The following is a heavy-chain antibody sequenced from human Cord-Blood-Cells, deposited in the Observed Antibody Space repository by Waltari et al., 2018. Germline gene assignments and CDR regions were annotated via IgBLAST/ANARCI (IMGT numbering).Heavy chain of an antibody. CDR2: FDDEDGET. V-gene: IGHV1-24*01. CDR1: GYTLTELS. Sequence: QVQLVQSGAEVKKPGASVKVSCKVSGYTLTELSMHWVRQAPGKGLEWMGGFDDEDGETSYAQRGRGRVTMTEDTSTDTDYMELSSLRSEDTAVYYCATGVGATPYYFDYWGQGTLVTVSS. CDR3: ATGVGATPYYFDY. D-gene: IGHD1-26*01. J-gene: IGHJ4*02.